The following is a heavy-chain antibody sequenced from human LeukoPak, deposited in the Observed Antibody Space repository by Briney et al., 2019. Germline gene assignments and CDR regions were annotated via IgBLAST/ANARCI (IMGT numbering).Heavy chain of an antibody. V-gene: IGHV3-53*01. CDR2: IYSGGST. D-gene: IGHD3-10*01. CDR3: ARAAAGSFFDY. CDR1: GFTVSSNY. Sequence: GGSLGLSCAASGFTVSSNYMSWVRQAPGKGLEWVSVIYSGGSTYYADSVKGRFTISRDDSKNTLYLQMNSLRAEDTAVYYCARAAAGSFFDYWGQGTLVTVSS. J-gene: IGHJ4*02.